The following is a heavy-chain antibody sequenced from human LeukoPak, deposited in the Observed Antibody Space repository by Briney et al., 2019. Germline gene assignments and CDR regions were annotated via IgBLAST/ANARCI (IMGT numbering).Heavy chain of an antibody. J-gene: IGHJ6*03. V-gene: IGHV1-18*01. D-gene: IGHD3-16*01. Sequence: ASVKVSCKASGYTFTSYGISWVRQAPGQGLEWMGWISAYNGNTNYAQKLQGRVTMTTDTSTSTAYMELRSLRSDDTAVYYCAFGSRPYYYYYYYMDVWGKGTTVTVS. CDR1: GYTFTSYG. CDR3: AFGSRPYYYYYYYMDV. CDR2: ISAYNGNT.